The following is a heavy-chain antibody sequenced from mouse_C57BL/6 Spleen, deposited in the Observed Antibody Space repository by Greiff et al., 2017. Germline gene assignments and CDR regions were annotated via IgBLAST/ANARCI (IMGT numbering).Heavy chain of an antibody. CDR3: ARGDLGLPWFAY. V-gene: IGHV1-81*01. CDR1: GYTFTSYG. D-gene: IGHD3-1*01. Sequence: VQLVESGAELARPGASVKLSCKASGYTFTSYGISWVKQRTGQGLEWIGEIYPRSGNTYYNEKFKGKATLTADKSSSTAYMELRSLTSEDSAVYFCARGDLGLPWFAYWGQGTLVTVSA. CDR2: IYPRSGNT. J-gene: IGHJ3*01.